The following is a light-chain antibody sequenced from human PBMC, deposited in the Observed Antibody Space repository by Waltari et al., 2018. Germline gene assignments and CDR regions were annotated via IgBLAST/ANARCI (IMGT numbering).Light chain of an antibody. J-gene: IGLJ2*01. V-gene: IGLV1-40*01. CDR3: QSYDSSLSGVV. CDR2: GDT. Sequence: QSVLTQPPSVSGAPGQRVTISCAGSSSNIGAGYDVHWYKQLPGTAPKLLIAGDTNRPSGVPDRFSGSKSGTSASRAITGLQAEDEADYYCQSYDSSLSGVVLGGGTKLTVL. CDR1: SSNIGAGYD.